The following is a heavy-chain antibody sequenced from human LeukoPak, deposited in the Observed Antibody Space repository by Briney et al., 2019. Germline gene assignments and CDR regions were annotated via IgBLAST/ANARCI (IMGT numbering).Heavy chain of an antibody. V-gene: IGHV4-59*01. J-gene: IGHJ4*02. Sequence: SETLSLTCTVSGGSISSYYWNWIRQPPGKGLEWIGYIYYSGSTNYNPSLKSRVTISVDTSKNQFSLKLSSVTAADTAVYYCASGSSGWYYRIDYWGQGTLVTVSS. CDR2: IYYSGST. D-gene: IGHD6-19*01. CDR3: ASGSSGWYYRIDY. CDR1: GGSISSYY.